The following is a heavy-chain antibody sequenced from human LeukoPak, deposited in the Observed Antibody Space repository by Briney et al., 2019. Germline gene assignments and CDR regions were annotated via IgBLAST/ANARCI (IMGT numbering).Heavy chain of an antibody. V-gene: IGHV4-31*03. D-gene: IGHD4-17*01. CDR1: GGSISSGAYY. CDR3: ARTNYGDSYDAFDI. J-gene: IGHJ3*02. Sequence: SQTLSLTCTVSGGSISSGAYYWSWIRQHPGKGLEWIGYIYYSGSTYYNPSLRSRLTISVDTSKTQFSLKLSSVTAADTAVYYCARTNYGDSYDAFDIWGQGTLVTVPS. CDR2: IYYSGST.